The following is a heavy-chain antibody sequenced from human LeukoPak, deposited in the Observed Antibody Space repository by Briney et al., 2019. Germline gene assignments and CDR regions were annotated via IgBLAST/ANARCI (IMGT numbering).Heavy chain of an antibody. CDR2: IWYEGTNK. Sequence: GGSLRLSCAASGFTFSSYGMHWVRQAPGKGLERMQVIWYEGTNKYYADSVMGRFTISRDSSKNTLYLQMNSLRAEDTAVYYCTRDWSGYCSGGSCYSGGFDSWGQGTLVTVSS. CDR1: GFTFSSYG. D-gene: IGHD2-15*01. CDR3: TRDWSGYCSGGSCYSGGFDS. J-gene: IGHJ3*02. V-gene: IGHV3-33*08.